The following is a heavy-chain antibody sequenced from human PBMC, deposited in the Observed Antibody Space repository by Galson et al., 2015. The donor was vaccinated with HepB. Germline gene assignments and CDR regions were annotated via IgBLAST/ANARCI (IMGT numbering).Heavy chain of an antibody. CDR3: AKDQIWEFPHFLHY. D-gene: IGHD5-18*01. J-gene: IGHJ4*02. CDR1: GFTFSTFA. V-gene: IGHV3-23*01. CDR2: ISGNGGRT. Sequence: SLRLSCAASGFTFSTFAMTWVRQAPGKGLEWVSTISGNGGRTYYADSVKGRFTISRDNSKYTLYLHMNSLRAEDTAVYYCAKDQIWEFPHFLHYWVQGTLVTVTS.